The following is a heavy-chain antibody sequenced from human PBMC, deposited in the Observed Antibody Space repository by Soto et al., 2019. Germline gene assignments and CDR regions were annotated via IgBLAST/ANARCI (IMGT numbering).Heavy chain of an antibody. CDR3: ARGVTIFGVVITKTTYYYYMDV. CDR2: ISAYNGNT. V-gene: IGHV1-18*01. J-gene: IGHJ6*03. Sequence: GASVKVSCKASGYTFTSSGISWVRQAPGQGLEWMGWISAYNGNTNYAQKLQGRVTMTTDTATSTAYMELRSLRSDDTAVYYCARGVTIFGVVITKTTYYYYMDVWGKGTTVTVSS. CDR1: GYTFTSSG. D-gene: IGHD3-3*01.